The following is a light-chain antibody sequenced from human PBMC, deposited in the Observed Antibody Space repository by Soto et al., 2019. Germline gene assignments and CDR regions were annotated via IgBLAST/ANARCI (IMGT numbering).Light chain of an antibody. CDR3: RRLDTYHCN. Sequence: DIQLTQSPSFLSASIGDRITITCRASQGTGSHLAWYPQKPGEAPKLLIYESFTVQSGLPLKFSSSGSGTEFILTIRNLESQEFGKNYRRRLDTYHCNVDQGT. J-gene: IGKJ5*01. CDR1: QGTGSH. V-gene: IGKV1-9*01. CDR2: ESF.